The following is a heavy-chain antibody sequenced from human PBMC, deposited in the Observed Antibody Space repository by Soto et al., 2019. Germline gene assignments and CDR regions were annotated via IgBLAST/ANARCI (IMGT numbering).Heavy chain of an antibody. Sequence: PSETLSLNCTVSGGSISSYYWSWIRQPPGKGLEWIGYIYYSGSTNYNPSLKSRVTISVDTSKNQFSLKLSSVTAADTAVYYCARHGTSYYYDRYAFDTWGQGTMVTVSS. J-gene: IGHJ3*02. D-gene: IGHD3-22*01. V-gene: IGHV4-59*08. CDR3: ARHGTSYYYDRYAFDT. CDR1: GGSISSYY. CDR2: IYYSGST.